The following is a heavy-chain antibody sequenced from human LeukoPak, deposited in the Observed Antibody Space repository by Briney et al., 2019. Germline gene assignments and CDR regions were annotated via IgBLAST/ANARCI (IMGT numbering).Heavy chain of an antibody. V-gene: IGHV4-39*01. D-gene: IGHD3-9*01. CDR2: IYYSGST. Sequence: SETLSLTCTVSGGSISSSSYYWGWIRQPRGKGLEWIVSIYYSGSTYYNPSLKSRISISVHTTKNQFSLKLSSVTAADTAVYYCARQYSDILTGYHRGELYWYFDLWGRGTLVTVSS. CDR1: GGSISSSSYY. CDR3: ARQYSDILTGYHRGELYWYFDL. J-gene: IGHJ2*01.